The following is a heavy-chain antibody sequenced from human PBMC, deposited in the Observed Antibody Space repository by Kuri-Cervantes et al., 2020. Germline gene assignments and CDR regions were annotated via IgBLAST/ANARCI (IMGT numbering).Heavy chain of an antibody. CDR2: IYYSGST. J-gene: IGHJ4*02. Sequence: SETMSPTCTVSGGSISSSSYYWGWVRQPPGKGREWIGSIYYSGSTYYNPSLKGRVTISVDTSKTQFSLKLRSVTAADTAVYYCARDIMVWGVIRDYWGQGTLVTVSS. V-gene: IGHV4-39*07. D-gene: IGHD3-10*01. CDR3: ARDIMVWGVIRDY. CDR1: GGSISSSSYY.